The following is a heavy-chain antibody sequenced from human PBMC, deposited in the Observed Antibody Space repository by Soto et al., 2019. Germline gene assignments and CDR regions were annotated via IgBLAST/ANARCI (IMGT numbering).Heavy chain of an antibody. Sequence: VQLVQSGAEVKKPGASVTVSCKASGYTFSRFSISWVRQAPGQGLEWMGWISGNTGKTHYAQKFQDRVTMTADTSTNTAHMELRSLRSDDTAVYYCARETGVVVIVKGEFEFWGQGTLVTVSS. V-gene: IGHV1-18*04. CDR1: GYTFSRFS. J-gene: IGHJ4*02. CDR3: ARETGVVVIVKGEFEF. D-gene: IGHD2-15*01. CDR2: ISGNTGKT.